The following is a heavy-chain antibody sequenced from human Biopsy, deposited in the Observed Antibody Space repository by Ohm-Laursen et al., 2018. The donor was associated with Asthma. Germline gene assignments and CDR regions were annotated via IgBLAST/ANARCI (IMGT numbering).Heavy chain of an antibody. Sequence: GTLSLTCTVSGGSVSTGSYYWSWIRQPPGKGLEWLGYIYYTGSDNYNPSLKSRVTISVDTSKNQFSLRLNSVTAADTAVYYCARGPNYHGSGRAPIGMDVWGQGTTVTVSS. CDR3: ARGPNYHGSGRAPIGMDV. J-gene: IGHJ6*02. CDR2: IYYTGSD. D-gene: IGHD3-10*01. V-gene: IGHV4-61*01. CDR1: GGSVSTGSYY.